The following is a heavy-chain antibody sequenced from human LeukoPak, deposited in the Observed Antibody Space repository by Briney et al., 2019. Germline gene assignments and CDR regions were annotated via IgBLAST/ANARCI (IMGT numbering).Heavy chain of an antibody. CDR3: ARGRGRSEYSYGYVRYFDL. CDR1: GGSFSGYY. CDR2: INHSGST. V-gene: IGHV4-34*01. D-gene: IGHD5-18*01. J-gene: IGHJ2*01. Sequence: SETLSLTCAVYGGSFSGYYWSWIRQPPGKGLEWIGEINHSGSTNYNPSLKSRVTISVDTSKNQFSLKLSSVTAADTAVYYCARGRGRSEYSYGYVRYFDLWGRGTLVTVSS.